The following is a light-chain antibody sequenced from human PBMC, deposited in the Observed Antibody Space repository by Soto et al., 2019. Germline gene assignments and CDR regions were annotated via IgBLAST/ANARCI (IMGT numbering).Light chain of an antibody. CDR2: ESD. J-gene: IGLJ1*01. CDR3: GTWGSYLLSYV. CDR1: SSNIGINY. V-gene: IGLV1-51*02. Sequence: QSALTQPPSVSAAPGQKVTISCAGSSSNIGINYVSWYQQIPGTAPKLLIYESDKRPSGIPDRFSGSKSGTSATLVITGLQTGDEADYYCGTWGSYLLSYVFGTGTKVTVL.